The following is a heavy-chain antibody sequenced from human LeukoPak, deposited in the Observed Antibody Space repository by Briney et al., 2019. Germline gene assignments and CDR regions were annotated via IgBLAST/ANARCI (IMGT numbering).Heavy chain of an antibody. CDR2: IYHSGSA. V-gene: IGHV4-4*02. CDR3: ASAGHDGIGYKVC. J-gene: IGHJ4*02. D-gene: IGHD3-22*01. CDR1: GGSISSSNW. Sequence: SGTLSLTCAVSGGSISSSNWWNWVRQPPGKGLEWIGEIYHSGSANYNPSLKSRVTISVDKSKNQFSLRLSSVTAADTAVYYCASAGHDGIGYKVCWGQGTLVTVSS.